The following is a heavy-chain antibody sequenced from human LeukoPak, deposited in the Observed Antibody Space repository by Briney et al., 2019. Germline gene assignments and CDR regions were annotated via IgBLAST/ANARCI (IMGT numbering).Heavy chain of an antibody. D-gene: IGHD6-19*01. CDR3: ARGLVRGPFGP. CDR1: GGTFSNYA. J-gene: IGHJ5*02. V-gene: IGHV1-69*13. Sequence: GASVKVSCKASGGTFSNYAISWVRQAPGQGLEWMGGIIPIFGTANYAQKFQGRVTITADESTSTAYMELSSLRSEDTAVYYCARGLVRGPFGPWGQGTLVTVSS. CDR2: IIPIFGTA.